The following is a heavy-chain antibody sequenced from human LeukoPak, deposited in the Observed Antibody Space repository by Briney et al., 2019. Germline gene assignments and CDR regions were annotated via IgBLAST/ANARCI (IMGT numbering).Heavy chain of an antibody. CDR3: ARHSDRWRYAMDV. CDR2: IYQSGST. J-gene: IGHJ6*02. Sequence: PSETLSLTCIVSGGSISFYWSWFRQSPGKGLEWIGQIYQSGSTDYNPSLRSRVTISRDTSKNQFSLQLTSVTAADTAVYYCARHSDRWRYAMDVWGQGTTVTVSS. V-gene: IGHV4-59*08. CDR1: GGSISFY. D-gene: IGHD1-26*01.